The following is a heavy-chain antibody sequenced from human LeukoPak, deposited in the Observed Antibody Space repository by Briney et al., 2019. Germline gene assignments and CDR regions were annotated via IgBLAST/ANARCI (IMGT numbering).Heavy chain of an antibody. J-gene: IGHJ4*02. CDR1: GFTFSSYA. CDR3: EAPDY. V-gene: IGHV3-30-3*01. CDR2: ISYDGSNK. Sequence: GGSLRLSCAASGFTFSSYAMHWVRQAPGKGLEWVAVISYDGSNKYYADSVKGRFTISRDNSKNTLYLQMNSLRAEDTAVYYCEAPDYWGQGTLVTVSS.